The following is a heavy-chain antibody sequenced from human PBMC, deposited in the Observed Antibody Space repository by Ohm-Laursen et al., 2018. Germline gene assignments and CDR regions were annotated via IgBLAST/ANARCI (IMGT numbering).Heavy chain of an antibody. CDR3: ARTVLLWFGELVYFDY. Sequence: TLSLTWAVSGGSISSYYWSWIRQPPGKGLEWIGYIYYSGSTNYNPSLQSRVTISVDTSKNQFSLKLSSVTAADTAVYYCARTVLLWFGELVYFDYWGQGALVTVSS. J-gene: IGHJ4*02. CDR1: GGSISSYY. V-gene: IGHV4-59*01. D-gene: IGHD3-10*01. CDR2: IYYSGST.